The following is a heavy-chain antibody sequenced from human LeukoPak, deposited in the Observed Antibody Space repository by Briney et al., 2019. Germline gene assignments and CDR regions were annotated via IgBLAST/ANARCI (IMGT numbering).Heavy chain of an antibody. CDR3: ARSNTYGYVRTMDV. D-gene: IGHD3-16*01. Sequence: PGGSLRLSCVASGFTLSDYYMNWIRQAPGKGLEWVSYITTSGSTIYYIDSVKGRFTISRDNAKNSLYLQMNSLRAEDTAVYYCARSNTYGYVRTMDVWGQGTTVTVSS. V-gene: IGHV3-11*01. CDR1: GFTLSDYY. CDR2: ITTSGSTI. J-gene: IGHJ6*02.